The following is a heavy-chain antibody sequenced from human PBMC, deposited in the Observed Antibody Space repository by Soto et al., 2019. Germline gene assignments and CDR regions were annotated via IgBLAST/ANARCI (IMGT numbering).Heavy chain of an antibody. V-gene: IGHV3-23*01. CDR2: ISGSGGNT. CDR1: GFTFSSYA. CDR3: ARLSGDHSAFFSYGMDA. Sequence: SGGSLRLSCAASGFTFSSYAMSWVRQAPGKGLEWVSAISGSGGNTYYADSVKGRFTISRDNSKNTLYLQMNSLRAEDTAVYYCARLSGDHSAFFSYGMDAWGQGTTVTVSS. J-gene: IGHJ6*02. D-gene: IGHD2-21*01.